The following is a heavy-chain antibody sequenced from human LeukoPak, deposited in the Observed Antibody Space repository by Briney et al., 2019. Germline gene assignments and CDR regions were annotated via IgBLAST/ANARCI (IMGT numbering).Heavy chain of an antibody. D-gene: IGHD3-10*01. V-gene: IGHV1-2*02. CDR1: GYSFTGYY. Sequence: GASVKVSCKASGYSFTGYYMHWVRQAPGQGLEWMGWINPNSGGTNYAQKFQGRVTMTRDTSISTAYMELSRLRSDDTAVYYCARLRGYYYYMDVWGKGTTVTVSS. CDR2: INPNSGGT. CDR3: ARLRGYYYYMDV. J-gene: IGHJ6*03.